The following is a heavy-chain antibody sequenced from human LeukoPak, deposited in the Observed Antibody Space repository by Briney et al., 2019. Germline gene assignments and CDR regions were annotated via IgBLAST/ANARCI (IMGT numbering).Heavy chain of an antibody. D-gene: IGHD3-22*01. CDR1: GFTFSSYA. CDR3: AKDGSRRYYYDSSGYSPPYYYYGMDV. J-gene: IGHJ6*02. CDR2: ISGSGGST. Sequence: GGSLRLSCAASGFTFSSYAMSWVRQAPGKGLEWVSAISGSGGSTYYADSVKGRFTISRDNSTNTLYLQMNSLRAEDTAVYYCAKDGSRRYYYDSSGYSPPYYYYGMDVWGQGTTVTVSS. V-gene: IGHV3-23*01.